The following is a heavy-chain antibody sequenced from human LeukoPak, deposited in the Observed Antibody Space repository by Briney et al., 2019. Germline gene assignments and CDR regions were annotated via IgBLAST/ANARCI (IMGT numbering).Heavy chain of an antibody. CDR3: VREYHGGCFDF. D-gene: IGHD3-16*01. CDR2: VYPSAGTS. J-gene: IGHJ4*02. V-gene: IGHV1-46*01. CDR1: GYIFTSYY. Sequence: ASVKVSCKASGYIFTSYYMHWVRQAPGQGLEWLGVVYPSAGTSDPAQRFRARITLSDDTSTSTAYMELRSLKSEDTAIYFCVREYHGGCFDFRGQGTLVTVSS.